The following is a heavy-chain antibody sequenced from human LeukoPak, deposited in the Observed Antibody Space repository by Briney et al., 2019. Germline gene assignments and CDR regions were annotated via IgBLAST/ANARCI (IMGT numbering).Heavy chain of an antibody. V-gene: IGHV3-9*01. Sequence: PGGSLRLPCAASGFTFDDYAMHWVRQAPGKGLEWVSGISWNSGSIGYADSVKGRFTISRDNAKNSLYLQMNSLRAEDTALYYCAKDIGARAGMDVWGQGTTVTVSS. CDR3: AKDIGARAGMDV. CDR1: GFTFDDYA. CDR2: ISWNSGSI. J-gene: IGHJ6*02.